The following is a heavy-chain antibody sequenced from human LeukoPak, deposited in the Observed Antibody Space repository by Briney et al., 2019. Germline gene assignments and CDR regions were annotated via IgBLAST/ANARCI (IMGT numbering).Heavy chain of an antibody. J-gene: IGHJ2*01. CDR1: GGSISSYY. CDR2: IYYSGST. CDR3: ARAGSHWYFDL. V-gene: IGHV4-30-4*01. Sequence: SETLSLTCTVSGGSISSYYWSWIRQPPGQGLEWIGYIYYSGSTYYNPSLKSRVTISVDTSKNQFSLKLSSVTAADTAVYYCARAGSHWYFDLWGRGTLVTVSS.